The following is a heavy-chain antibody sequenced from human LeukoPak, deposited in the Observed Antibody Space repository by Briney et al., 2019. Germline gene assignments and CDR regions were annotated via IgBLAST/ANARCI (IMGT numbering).Heavy chain of an antibody. V-gene: IGHV3-48*02. J-gene: IGHJ4*02. D-gene: IGHD3-10*01. Sequence: TGGSLRLSCAASGFTFSGYSMNWGRQAPGRGLEWLSYISSGSGTIYYADSVKGRFTISRDNAKDSVYLQMNSLRDEDTAVYYCARGGNIDFWGQGTLVTVSS. CDR3: ARGGNIDF. CDR1: GFTFSGYS. CDR2: ISSGSGTI.